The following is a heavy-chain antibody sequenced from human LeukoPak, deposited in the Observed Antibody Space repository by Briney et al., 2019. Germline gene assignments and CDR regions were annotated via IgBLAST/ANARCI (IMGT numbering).Heavy chain of an antibody. J-gene: IGHJ3*02. Sequence: PGGSLRLSCAASGFTFSNSWMTWVRQTPEKRLEWVANINPDGSGQEYRDSVNGRFTVSRDNAKRILYLQMNSLRAEDTAAYYCARDPYGDYFGAFDIWGQGTVVTVSS. CDR1: GFTFSNSW. V-gene: IGHV3-7*01. D-gene: IGHD4-17*01. CDR2: INPDGSGQ. CDR3: ARDPYGDYFGAFDI.